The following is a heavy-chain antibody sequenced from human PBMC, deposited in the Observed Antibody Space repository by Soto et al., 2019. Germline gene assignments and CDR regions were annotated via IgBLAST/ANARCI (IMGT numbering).Heavy chain of an antibody. CDR1: EFNFKKFA. D-gene: IGHD6-19*01. Sequence: GGSLRLSCEASEFNFKKFAMVWVRQAPGEGLEWVSGIRCCGGSTSYADSVKGRFTLARDDSKNTLSLHLNSLRFEDTARYFCAKADGEQWLIPHLDNWGQGTLVTVSS. V-gene: IGHV3-23*01. CDR2: IRCCGGST. CDR3: AKADGEQWLIPHLDN. J-gene: IGHJ4*02.